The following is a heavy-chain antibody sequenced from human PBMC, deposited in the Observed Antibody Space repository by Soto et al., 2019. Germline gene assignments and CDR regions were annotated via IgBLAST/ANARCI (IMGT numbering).Heavy chain of an antibody. CDR3: FRDVGD. V-gene: IGHV1-46*03. CDR2: IKPSGGRT. CDR1: GNIFTSQY. D-gene: IGHD3-3*01. J-gene: IGHJ4*02. Sequence: QVQLVQSGAEVKKPGSSVTVSCKVSGNIFTSQYMHCVRQAPGQGIEWMVMIKPSGGRTIYAQMSQGRVTRNRNTSTSTVHRELSSLRSDDTAVCSCFRDVGDWRQGNLVNDPS.